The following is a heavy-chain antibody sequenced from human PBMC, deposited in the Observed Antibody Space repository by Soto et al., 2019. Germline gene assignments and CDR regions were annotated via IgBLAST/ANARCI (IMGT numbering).Heavy chain of an antibody. CDR3: ARGGEPLGYYGLDV. J-gene: IGHJ6*02. V-gene: IGHV4-61*01. Sequence: SETLSLTCSVSGGSVRSGNHFWNWIRQPPGRGLEWLGYMYYTGVTNYNPSLKSRVSMSGDTSKDQFSLNLTSLTAADTAVYYCARGGEPLGYYGLDVWGQGTTVTVSS. CDR2: MYYTGVT. CDR1: GGSVRSGNHF.